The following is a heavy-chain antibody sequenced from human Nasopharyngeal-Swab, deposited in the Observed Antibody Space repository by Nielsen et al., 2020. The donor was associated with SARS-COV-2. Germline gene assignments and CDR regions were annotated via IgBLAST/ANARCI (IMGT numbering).Heavy chain of an antibody. CDR2: IIPIFGTA. D-gene: IGHD4-17*01. Sequence: WVRQAPGQGLEWMGGIIPIFGTANYAQKFQGRVTITADESTSTAYMELGSLRSEDTAVYYCARDGGYGDYVGFDYWGQGTLVTVSS. J-gene: IGHJ4*02. CDR3: ARDGGYGDYVGFDY. V-gene: IGHV1-69*01.